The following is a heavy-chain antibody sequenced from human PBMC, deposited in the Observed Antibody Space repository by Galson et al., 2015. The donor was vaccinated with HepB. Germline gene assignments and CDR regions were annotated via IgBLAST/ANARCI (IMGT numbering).Heavy chain of an antibody. V-gene: IGHV1-8*01. CDR1: GYTFTSYD. D-gene: IGHD6-6*01. CDR2: MNPNSGNT. Sequence: SVKVSCKASGYTFTSYDINWVRQATGQGLEWMGWMNPNSGNTGYAQKFQGRVTMTRNTSISTAYMELSSLRSEDTAVYYCAIPKRGIAARAFDYWGQGTLVTVPS. CDR3: AIPKRGIAARAFDY. J-gene: IGHJ4*02.